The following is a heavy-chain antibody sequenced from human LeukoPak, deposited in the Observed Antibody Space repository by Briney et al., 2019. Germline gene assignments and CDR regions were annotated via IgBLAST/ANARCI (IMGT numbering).Heavy chain of an antibody. V-gene: IGHV4-59*08. CDR1: GGSISSYY. J-gene: IGHJ4*02. CDR3: ARHGSLYYFDY. Sequence: PSETLSLTCTVSGGSISSYYWSWIRQPPGKGLEWIGYIYYSGSTNYSPSLKSRVTISVDTSKDQFSLKLSSVTAADTAVYYCARHGSLYYFDYWGQGTLVTVSS. CDR2: IYYSGST.